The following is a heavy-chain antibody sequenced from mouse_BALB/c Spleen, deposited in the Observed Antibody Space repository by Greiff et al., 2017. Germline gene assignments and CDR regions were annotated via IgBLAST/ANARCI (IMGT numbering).Heavy chain of an antibody. D-gene: IGHD1-1*01. CDR1: GFTFSSYA. V-gene: IGHV5-9-4*01. J-gene: IGHJ1*01. CDR2: ISSGGSYT. Sequence: EVQRVESGGGLVKPGGSLKLSCAASGFTFSSYAMSWVRQSPEKRLEWVAEISSGGSYTYYPDTVTGRFTISRDNAKNTLYLEMSSLRSEDTAMYYCARERENYYGSSHWYFDVWGAGTTVTVSS. CDR3: ARERENYYGSSHWYFDV.